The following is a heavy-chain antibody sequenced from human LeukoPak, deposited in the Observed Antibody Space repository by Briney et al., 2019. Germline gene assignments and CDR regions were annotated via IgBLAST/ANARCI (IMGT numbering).Heavy chain of an antibody. CDR3: AKSTSSWERVDY. Sequence: QPGGSLRLSCTASEFTFNNSAMGWVRQAPGKGLEWVSSISGNSGRTYYADSVKGRFSISRDNSNNTLYLQMNSLRAEDAAVYYCAKSTSSWERVDYWGQGTLVTVSS. V-gene: IGHV3-23*01. CDR2: ISGNSGRT. J-gene: IGHJ4*02. D-gene: IGHD6-13*01. CDR1: EFTFNNSA.